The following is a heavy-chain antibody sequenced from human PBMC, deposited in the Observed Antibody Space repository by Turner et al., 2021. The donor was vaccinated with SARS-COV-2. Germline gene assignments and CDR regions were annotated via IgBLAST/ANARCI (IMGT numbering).Heavy chain of an antibody. CDR3: ERRQYLPRTTRGEWFDP. D-gene: IGHD1-1*01. CDR1: GYRFSSYW. V-gene: IGHV5-10-1*01. CDR2: IDPSDCYT. J-gene: IGHJ5*02. Sequence: EVQLVQSGAEVQQPWDSLRNSCKGPGYRFSSYWLTWVRQTPGKGLEWVGRIDPSDCYTNYSPSFQCHVTISDDTSINTAFLQWRSLKASDTAKYYCERRQYLPRTTRGEWFDPWGQGTLVTVSS.